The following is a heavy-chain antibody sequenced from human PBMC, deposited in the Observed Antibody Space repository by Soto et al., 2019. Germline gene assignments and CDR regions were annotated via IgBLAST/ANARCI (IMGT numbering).Heavy chain of an antibody. D-gene: IGHD2-2*01. CDR2: ISGSGGST. V-gene: IGHV3-23*01. Sequence: GGSLRLSCAASGFTFSSYAMSWVRQAPGKGLEWVSAISGSGGSTYYADSVKGRFTISRDNSKNTLYLQMNSLRAEDTAVYYCAKIRDIVVVPAGDDAFDIWGQGTMVTVSS. J-gene: IGHJ3*02. CDR1: GFTFSSYA. CDR3: AKIRDIVVVPAGDDAFDI.